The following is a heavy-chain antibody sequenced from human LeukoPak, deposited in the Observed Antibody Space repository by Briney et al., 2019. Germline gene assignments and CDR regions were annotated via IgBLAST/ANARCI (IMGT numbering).Heavy chain of an antibody. CDR1: GFTFSIYA. V-gene: IGHV3-30-3*01. CDR3: ARVATGLYASGSYSDY. Sequence: GGSLGLSCAASGFTFSIYAMHWVRQAPGKGLEWVAVISHDGSNKYYPDSVKGRFTISRDKSGSTVYLQMNSLRAEDTAVYYCARVATGLYASGSYSDYWGQGTLVTVSS. CDR2: ISHDGSNK. J-gene: IGHJ4*02. D-gene: IGHD3-10*01.